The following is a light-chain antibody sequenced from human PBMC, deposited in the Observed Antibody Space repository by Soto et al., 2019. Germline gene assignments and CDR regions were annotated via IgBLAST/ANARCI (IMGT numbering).Light chain of an antibody. CDR2: GAS. CDR3: QQYGSWPLT. J-gene: IGKJ4*01. Sequence: EIVMTQSPATLSVSPGERATLSCRASQNIHSNLAWYQQKPGQAPRLLVYGASTRATGNPARFSGSGSGTEFTLIISSLQSEDFEVYYCQQYGSWPLTFGGGTKVDFK. CDR1: QNIHSN. V-gene: IGKV3-15*01.